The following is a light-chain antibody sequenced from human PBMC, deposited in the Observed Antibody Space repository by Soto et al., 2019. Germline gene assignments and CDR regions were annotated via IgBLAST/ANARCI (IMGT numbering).Light chain of an antibody. CDR2: SNN. J-gene: IGLJ7*01. CDR3: AAWDDSLNGAV. V-gene: IGLV1-44*01. Sequence: QSVMTQPPSASETPGQRVTISCSGSSSNIGSNTVNWYQQFPGTAPKLLIYSNNQRPSGVPDRFSGSKSGTSASLAISGLQSEDEADYYCAAWDDSLNGAVFGGGTQLTVL. CDR1: SSNIGSNT.